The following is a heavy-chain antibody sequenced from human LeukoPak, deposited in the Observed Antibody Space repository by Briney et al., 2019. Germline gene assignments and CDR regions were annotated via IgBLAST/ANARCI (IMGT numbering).Heavy chain of an antibody. CDR3: ARGGGYSYGYLDY. D-gene: IGHD5-18*01. CDR1: GFTFSSYA. V-gene: IGHV3-23*01. Sequence: GGSLRLSCAASGFTFSSYAMSWVRQAPGKGLEWVSAISGSGGSTNYADSVKGRFTISRDKAKNTLNLQMNSLRAEDTAVYYCARGGGYSYGYLDYWGQGTLVTVSS. J-gene: IGHJ4*02. CDR2: ISGSGGST.